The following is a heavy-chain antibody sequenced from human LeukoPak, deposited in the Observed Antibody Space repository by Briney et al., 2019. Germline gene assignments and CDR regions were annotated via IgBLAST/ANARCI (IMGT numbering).Heavy chain of an antibody. CDR3: AKDSVSTGDPWYFDL. Sequence: GGSLRLSCAASGFTFSSYSMNWVRQAPGKGLEWVSSISSSSSYIYYADSVKGRFTISRDNAKNSLYLQMNSLRAEDTAVYYCAKDSVSTGDPWYFDLWGRGTLVTVSS. CDR2: ISSSSSYI. D-gene: IGHD7-27*01. V-gene: IGHV3-21*01. J-gene: IGHJ2*01. CDR1: GFTFSSYS.